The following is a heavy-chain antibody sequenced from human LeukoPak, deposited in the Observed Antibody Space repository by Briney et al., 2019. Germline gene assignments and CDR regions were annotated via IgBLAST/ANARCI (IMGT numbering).Heavy chain of an antibody. D-gene: IGHD5-12*01. CDR3: ARDRGSDSGYDSYWFDP. J-gene: IGHJ5*02. CDR2: INPNSGGT. CDR1: GYTFTGYY. Sequence: GASVKVSCKASGYTFTGYYMHWVRQAPGQGLEWMGWINPNSGGTNYAQKFQGRVTMTRDTSISTAYMELSKLRSDDMAVYYCARDRGSDSGYDSYWFDPWGQGTLVTVSS. V-gene: IGHV1-2*02.